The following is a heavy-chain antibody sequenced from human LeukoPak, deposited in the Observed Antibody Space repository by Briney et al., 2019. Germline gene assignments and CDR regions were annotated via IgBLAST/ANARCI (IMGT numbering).Heavy chain of an antibody. Sequence: GGSLRLSCTASGFTFSNYSMHWVRQAPGKGLEWVSRIYNDGSIIYYADSVKGRFTISRDNAKNTLYLQMSSLRAEDTALYYCARDRQHTMVQGLRFWFVLWGQGTLVTVS. D-gene: IGHD3-10*01. V-gene: IGHV3-74*01. CDR2: IYNDGSII. J-gene: IGHJ5*02. CDR3: ARDRQHTMVQGLRFWFVL. CDR1: GFTFSNYS.